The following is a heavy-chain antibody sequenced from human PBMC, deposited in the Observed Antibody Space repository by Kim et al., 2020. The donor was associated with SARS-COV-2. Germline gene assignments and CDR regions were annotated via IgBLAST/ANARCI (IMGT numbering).Heavy chain of an antibody. CDR1: GFTFGDYA. Sequence: GGSLRLSCAASGFTFGDYAMHWVRQAPGKGLEWVSGISWNSGSICYADSVKGRFTISRDNAKNSLYLQMNSLRAEDTALYYCAKDNKERCLEWLCLGPPDIWGQGTLVTVSS. D-gene: IGHD3-3*01. CDR3: AKDNKERCLEWLCLGPPDI. V-gene: IGHV3-9*01. CDR2: ISWNSGSI. J-gene: IGHJ1*01.